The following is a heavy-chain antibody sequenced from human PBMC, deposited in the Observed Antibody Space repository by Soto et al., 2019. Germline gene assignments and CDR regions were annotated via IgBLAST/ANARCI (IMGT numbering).Heavy chain of an antibody. Sequence: GGSLRLSCAASGFTFSSYGMHWVRQAPGKGLEWVAVIWYDGSNKYYADSVKGRFTISRDNSKNTLYLQMNSLRAEDTAVYYCARDGVVVVPASNYYYYMDVWGKGTTVTVSS. CDR3: ARDGVVVVPASNYYYYMDV. CDR1: GFTFSSYG. CDR2: IWYDGSNK. D-gene: IGHD2-2*01. V-gene: IGHV3-33*01. J-gene: IGHJ6*03.